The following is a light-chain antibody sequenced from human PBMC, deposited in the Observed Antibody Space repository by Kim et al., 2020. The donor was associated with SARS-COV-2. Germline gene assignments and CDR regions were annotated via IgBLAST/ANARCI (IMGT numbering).Light chain of an antibody. Sequence: SFAVYRATLACSASQSVSSQFAWYQQTPGQAPTLLMYDVSNRATGIPDRFSGGGSGTDFTLTISRLEPEDFAVYYCQQYGASSEYPFGQGTKLEI. CDR2: DVS. CDR3: QQYGASSEYP. CDR1: QSVSSQ. V-gene: IGKV3-20*01. J-gene: IGKJ2*01.